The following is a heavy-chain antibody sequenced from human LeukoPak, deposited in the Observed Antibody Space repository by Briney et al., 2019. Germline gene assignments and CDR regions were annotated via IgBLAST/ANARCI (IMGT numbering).Heavy chain of an antibody. CDR1: GFTFSSYG. Sequence: GGSLRLSCAASGFTFSSYGMHWVRQAPGKGLEWVAFIRYDGSNKYYADSVKGRFTISRDNSKNTLYLQMNSLRAEDTAVYYCAKTNWGSMAPYYFDYWGQGTLVTVSS. CDR3: AKTNWGSMAPYYFDY. D-gene: IGHD7-27*01. CDR2: IRYDGSNK. V-gene: IGHV3-30*02. J-gene: IGHJ4*02.